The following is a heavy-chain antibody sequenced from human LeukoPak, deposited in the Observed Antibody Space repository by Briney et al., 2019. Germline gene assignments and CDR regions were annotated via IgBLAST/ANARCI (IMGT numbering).Heavy chain of an antibody. CDR3: ARDEDAFDI. CDR2: IRYDGSNM. Sequence: GGSLRLSCAASGFTFSSYGVHWVRQAPGKGLEWMAFIRYDGSNMYYAKSVKGRFTISRDNSKNTLYLQMNSLRAEDTAVYYCARDEDAFDIWGQGTMVTVSS. V-gene: IGHV3-30*02. CDR1: GFTFSSYG. J-gene: IGHJ3*02.